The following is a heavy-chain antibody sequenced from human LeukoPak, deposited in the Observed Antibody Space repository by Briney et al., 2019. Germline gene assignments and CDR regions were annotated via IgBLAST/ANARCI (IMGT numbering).Heavy chain of an antibody. Sequence: GGPVTLPCAVSRFTFNRYDMMWVRRAPGKAREGVTDISGSVGSTYYADSVKGRCTVSRDNSKNALYLQMNSLRTEDTAVYYCAKDRRGYSYGYGVFDYWGQGTLVTVSS. V-gene: IGHV3-23*01. CDR3: AKDRRGYSYGYGVFDY. J-gene: IGHJ4*02. D-gene: IGHD5-18*01. CDR2: ISGSVGST. CDR1: RFTFNRYD.